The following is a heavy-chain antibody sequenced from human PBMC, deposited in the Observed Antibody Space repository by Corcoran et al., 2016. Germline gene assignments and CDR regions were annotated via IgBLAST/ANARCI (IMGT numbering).Heavy chain of an antibody. CDR3: ARTDYADY. V-gene: IGHV3-74*01. D-gene: IGHD2-21*02. J-gene: IGHJ4*02. CDR1: GFALSDQW. Sequence: EVHLVESGGGLVQPGGSLRLSCAASGFALSDQWMHWVRQPPGKGLVWVARIKYDGTSTSYAESGKGRFTISRDNARNTLYLQMNSLRDEDTAVYYCARTDYADYWGQGTLFTVSS. CDR2: IKYDGTST.